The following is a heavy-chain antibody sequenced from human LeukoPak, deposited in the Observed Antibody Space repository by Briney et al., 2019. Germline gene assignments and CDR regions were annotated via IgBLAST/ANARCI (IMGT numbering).Heavy chain of an antibody. CDR2: INPNSGGT. D-gene: IGHD3-3*01. Sequence: VASVRVSCKASGYTFTGYYMHWVRQAPGQGLEWMGWINPNSGGTNYAQKFQGRVTMTRDTSISTAYMELSRLRSDDTAVYYCARTDDFWSGYRLIDYWGQGTLVTVSS. CDR1: GYTFTGYY. CDR3: ARTDDFWSGYRLIDY. V-gene: IGHV1-2*02. J-gene: IGHJ4*02.